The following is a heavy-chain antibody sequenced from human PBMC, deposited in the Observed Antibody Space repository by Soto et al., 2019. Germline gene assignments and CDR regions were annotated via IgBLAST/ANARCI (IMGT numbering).Heavy chain of an antibody. D-gene: IGHD3-3*01. Sequence: SGPTLVNPTQTLTLTCTFSGFSLSTSGVGVGRIRQPPGKALEWLALIYWDDDKRYSLSLKSSLTITKDTFKNQGVLTISTIELVDTATYFCALNYDSWNERHTDYWAQGTPVTVSS. CDR2: IYWDDDK. V-gene: IGHV2-5*02. J-gene: IGHJ4*02. CDR3: ALNYDSWNERHTDY. CDR1: GFSLSTSGVG.